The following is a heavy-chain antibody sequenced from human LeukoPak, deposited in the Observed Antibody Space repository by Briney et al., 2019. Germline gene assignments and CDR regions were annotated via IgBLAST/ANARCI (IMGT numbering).Heavy chain of an antibody. CDR3: ATRLGYCSGGSCFDFDP. Sequence: ASVKVSCKVSGYTLTELSMHWVRQAPGKGLEWMGGFDPEDGETIYAQKFQGRVTMTEDTSTDTAYMELSSLRSEDTAVYYCATRLGYCSGGSCFDFDPWGQGTLVTVSS. D-gene: IGHD2-15*01. CDR1: GYTLTELS. J-gene: IGHJ5*02. V-gene: IGHV1-24*01. CDR2: FDPEDGET.